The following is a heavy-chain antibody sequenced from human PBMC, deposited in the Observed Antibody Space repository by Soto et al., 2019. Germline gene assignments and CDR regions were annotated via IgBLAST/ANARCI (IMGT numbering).Heavy chain of an antibody. V-gene: IGHV3-73*01. CDR2: IRSKANSYAT. CDR1: GFTFSGSA. J-gene: IGHJ4*02. D-gene: IGHD3-10*01. Sequence: EVQLVESGGGLVQPGGSLKLSCAASGFTFSGSAMHWVRQASGQGLEWVGRIRSKANSYATAYAASVKGRFTISRDDSKNTAYLQMNSLKTEDTAVYYCTRSSRKLLWFGELHFDYWGQGTLVTVSS. CDR3: TRSSRKLLWFGELHFDY.